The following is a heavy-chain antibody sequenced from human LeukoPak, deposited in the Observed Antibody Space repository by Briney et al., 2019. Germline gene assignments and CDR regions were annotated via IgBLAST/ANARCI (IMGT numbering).Heavy chain of an antibody. J-gene: IGHJ6*02. V-gene: IGHV3-7*03. CDR3: ARGGGLDV. Sequence: GGSLRLSCAASGFTFSSYWMNWARQAPGKGLEWVASINHNGNVNYYVDPVKGRFTISRDNAKNSLYLPMSNLRAEDTAVYFCARGGGLDVWGQGATVTVSS. CDR1: GFTFSSYW. CDR2: INHNGNVN. D-gene: IGHD3-16*01.